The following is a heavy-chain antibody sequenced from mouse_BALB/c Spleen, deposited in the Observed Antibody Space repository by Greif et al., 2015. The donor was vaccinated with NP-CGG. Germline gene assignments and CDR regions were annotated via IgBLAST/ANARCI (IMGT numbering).Heavy chain of an antibody. CDR1: GFTFSNYW. Sequence: EVKVEESGGGLVQPGGSMKLSCVASGFTFSNYWMNWVRQSPEKGLEWVAEIRLKSNNYATHYAESVKGRFTISRDDSKSSVYLQMNNLRAEDTGIYYCTTGFAYRGQGTLVTVSA. CDR3: TTGFAY. V-gene: IGHV6-6*02. CDR2: IRLKSNNYAT. J-gene: IGHJ3*01.